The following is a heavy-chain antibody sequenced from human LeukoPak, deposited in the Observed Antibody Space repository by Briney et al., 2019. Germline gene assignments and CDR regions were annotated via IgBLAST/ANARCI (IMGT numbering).Heavy chain of an antibody. V-gene: IGHV4-59*01. D-gene: IGHD3-22*01. CDR3: ARGVRYDSSGYEVDP. CDR2: IYYSGST. J-gene: IGHJ5*02. CDR1: GGSISSYY. Sequence: PSETLSLTCTVSGGSISSYYWSWIRQPPGKGLEWIGYIYYSGSTNYNPSLKSRVTISVDTSKNQFSLKLSSVTAADTAVYYCARGVRYDSSGYEVDPWGQGTLVTVSS.